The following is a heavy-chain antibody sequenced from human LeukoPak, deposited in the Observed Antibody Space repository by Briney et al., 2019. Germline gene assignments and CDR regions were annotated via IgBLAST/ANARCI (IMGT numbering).Heavy chain of an antibody. J-gene: IGHJ3*02. D-gene: IGHD1-26*01. V-gene: IGHV4-59*01. CDR3: ARSWELPLANAFDI. CDR1: GGSISGYY. CDR2: IYYSGST. Sequence: PSETLSLTCTVSGGSISGYYWSWIRQPPGKGLEWIGYIYYSGSTNYNPSLKSRVTISVDTSKNQFSLKLSSVTAADTAVYYCARSWELPLANAFDIWGQRTMVTVSS.